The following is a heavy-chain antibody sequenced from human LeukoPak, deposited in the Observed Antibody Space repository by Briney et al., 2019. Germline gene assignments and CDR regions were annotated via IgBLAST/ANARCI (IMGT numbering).Heavy chain of an antibody. D-gene: IGHD3-16*02. Sequence: GGSLRLSCAASGFTFDDYAMHWVRQAPGKGLEWVSGISWNSGSIGYADSVKGRFTISRDNSKNTLYLQMNSLRAEDTAVYYCAKDRYQLYYWGQGTLVTVSS. V-gene: IGHV3-9*01. CDR1: GFTFDDYA. J-gene: IGHJ4*02. CDR2: ISWNSGSI. CDR3: AKDRYQLYY.